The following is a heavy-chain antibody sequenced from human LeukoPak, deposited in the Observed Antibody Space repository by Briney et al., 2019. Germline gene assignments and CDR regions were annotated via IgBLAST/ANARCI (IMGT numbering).Heavy chain of an antibody. J-gene: IGHJ6*02. D-gene: IGHD2-2*01. V-gene: IGHV1-18*01. CDR2: ISAYNGNT. Sequence: WASVKVSCKASGYTFTSYGISWVRQAPGQGLEWMGWISAYNGNTNYAQKLQGRVTMTTDTSTSTAYMELRSLRSDDTAVYYCAREDVEPDVKYYYGMDVWGQGTTVTVSS. CDR1: GYTFTSYG. CDR3: AREDVEPDVKYYYGMDV.